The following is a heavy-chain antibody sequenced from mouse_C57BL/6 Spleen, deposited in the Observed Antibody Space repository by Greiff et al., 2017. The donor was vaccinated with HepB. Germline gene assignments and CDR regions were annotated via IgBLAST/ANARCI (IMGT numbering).Heavy chain of an antibody. CDR3: AKNSLYYGSSHWYFDV. D-gene: IGHD1-1*01. CDR2: IWRGGST. J-gene: IGHJ1*03. CDR1: GFSLTSYG. V-gene: IGHV2-5*01. Sequence: QVQLKQSGPGLVQPSQSLSITCTVSGFSLTSYGVHWVRQSPGKGLEWLGVIWRGGSTDYNAAFMSRLSITKDNSKSQVFFKMNSLQADDTAIYYCAKNSLYYGSSHWYFDVWGTGTTVTVSS.